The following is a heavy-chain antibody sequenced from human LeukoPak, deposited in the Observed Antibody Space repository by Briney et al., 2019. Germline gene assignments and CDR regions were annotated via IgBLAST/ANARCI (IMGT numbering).Heavy chain of an antibody. V-gene: IGHV3-23*01. CDR1: GFTFSSYA. CDR2: ISGSGGST. D-gene: IGHD3-10*01. CDR3: ARDRGFYGAGSYKEYFQH. J-gene: IGHJ1*01. Sequence: GGSLRLSCAASGFTFSSYAMSWVRQAPGKGLEWVSAISGSGGSTYYADSVKGRFTTSRDNSKNTLYLQMNSLRAEDTALYFCARDRGFYGAGSYKEYFQHWGQGTLVTVSS.